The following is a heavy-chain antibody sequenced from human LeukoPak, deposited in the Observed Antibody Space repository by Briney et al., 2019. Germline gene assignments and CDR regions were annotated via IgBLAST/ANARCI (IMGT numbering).Heavy chain of an antibody. CDR1: GYTFTSYD. Sequence: ASVKVSCKASGYTFTSYDIIWVRQATGQGLEWMGWMNPNSGNTGYAQKFQGGVTMTRNTSISTAYMELSSLRSEDTAVYYCARGFPHSYGMDVWGQGTTVTVSS. CDR2: MNPNSGNT. CDR3: ARGFPHSYGMDV. V-gene: IGHV1-8*01. J-gene: IGHJ6*02.